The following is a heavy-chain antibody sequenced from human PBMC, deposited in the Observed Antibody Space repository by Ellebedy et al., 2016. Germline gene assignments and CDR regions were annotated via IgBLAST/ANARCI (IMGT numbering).Heavy chain of an antibody. V-gene: IGHV3-53*01. CDR2: TSPGGDT. CDR3: VKGASSGSWVTMEY. CDR1: GLTVSSAY. J-gene: IGHJ4*02. Sequence: GGSLRLSCAASGLTVSSAYISWFRQPPGRGPEWVSMTSPGGDTHYGDSVRGRFTMSRDNSKNTLYLQMNSLRVEDTALYYCVKGASSGSWVTMEYWGQGALVTVSS. D-gene: IGHD6-13*01.